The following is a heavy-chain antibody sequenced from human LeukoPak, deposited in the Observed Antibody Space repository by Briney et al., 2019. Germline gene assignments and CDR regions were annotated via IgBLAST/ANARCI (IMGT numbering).Heavy chain of an antibody. J-gene: IGHJ4*02. CDR2: IYYSGST. D-gene: IGHD6-19*01. CDR3: ARHFPGVAVAGYYFDY. V-gene: IGHV4-39*01. Sequence: SETLSLTCTVSGGYISSSSYYWGWIRQPPGKGLEWIGSIYYSGSTYYNPSLKTRVTISVDTSKHQFSLKLSSVTAADTAVYYCARHFPGVAVAGYYFDYWGQGTLVTVSS. CDR1: GGYISSSSYY.